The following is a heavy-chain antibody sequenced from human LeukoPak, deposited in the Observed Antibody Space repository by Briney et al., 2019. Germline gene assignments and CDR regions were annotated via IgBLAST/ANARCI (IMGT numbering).Heavy chain of an antibody. V-gene: IGHV4-59*08. CDR1: GGSISSYN. CDR2: IYYSGST. CDR3: ARHQFSYDSSGYFDL. D-gene: IGHD5-12*01. J-gene: IGHJ2*01. Sequence: PSETLSLTCTVSGGSISSYNWSWIRQPPGKGLEWIGYIYYSGSTNYNPSLKSRVTISVDTSKNQFSLKLSSVTAADTAVDYCARHQFSYDSSGYFDLWGRGTLVTVSS.